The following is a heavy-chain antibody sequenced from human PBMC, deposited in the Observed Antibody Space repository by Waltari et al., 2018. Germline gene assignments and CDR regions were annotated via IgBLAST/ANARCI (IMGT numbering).Heavy chain of an antibody. CDR1: GGSISSYY. CDR2: IYASGST. V-gene: IGHV4-4*07. Sequence: QVQLQASCPGLVKPSETLSLICNVSGGSISSYYWNWIRQPAGKGLEWIGRIYASGSTSYNPSLESRISMSVDTSKNHFSLKLSSVTAADTGVYYCAGSSNFGIYGLDVWGQGTTVVVSS. CDR3: AGSSNFGIYGLDV. J-gene: IGHJ6*02. D-gene: IGHD3-3*01.